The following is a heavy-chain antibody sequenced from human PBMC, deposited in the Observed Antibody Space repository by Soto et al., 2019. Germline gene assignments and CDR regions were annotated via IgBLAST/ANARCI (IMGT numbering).Heavy chain of an antibody. V-gene: IGHV3-30-3*01. CDR1: GFTFSSYA. CDR2: ISYDGSNK. J-gene: IGHJ4*02. CDR3: ARDLYDFWSGYYSY. Sequence: VQLVESGGGVVQPGRSLRLSCAASGFTFSSYAMHWVRQAPGKGLEWVAVISYDGSNKYYADSVKGRFTISRDNSKNTLYLQMNSLRAEDTAVYYCARDLYDFWSGYYSYWGQGTLVTVSS. D-gene: IGHD3-3*01.